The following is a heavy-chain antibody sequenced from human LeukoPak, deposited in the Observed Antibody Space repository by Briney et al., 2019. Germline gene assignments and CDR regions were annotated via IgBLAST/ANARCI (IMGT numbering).Heavy chain of an antibody. Sequence: LGESLKISCKGSGYSFTSYWIGWVRQMPGKGLEGMGIIYPGDSDTRYSPSFQGQVTISADKSISTAYLQWSSLKASDTAMYYCARHGPYCGGDCYSDDNFDYWGQGTLVTVSS. CDR3: ARHGPYCGGDCYSDDNFDY. V-gene: IGHV5-51*01. J-gene: IGHJ4*02. CDR2: IYPGDSDT. D-gene: IGHD2-21*02. CDR1: GYSFTSYW.